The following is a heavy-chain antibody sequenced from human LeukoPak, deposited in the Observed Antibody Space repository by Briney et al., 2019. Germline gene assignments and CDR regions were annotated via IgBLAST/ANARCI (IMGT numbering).Heavy chain of an antibody. CDR1: GYSFSNYW. CDR2: IHPRDSDT. J-gene: IGHJ4*02. V-gene: IGHV5-51*01. D-gene: IGHD2-15*01. CDR3: ARRYYSGSSCYLFDY. Sequence: GESLKISCKGSGYSFSNYWIGWGRQMPGKGLEWMGIIHPRDSDTRYSPSFQGQVTISADKSISTAYLQWSSLKASDTATYYWARRYYSGSSCYLFDYWGQGTLVTVSS.